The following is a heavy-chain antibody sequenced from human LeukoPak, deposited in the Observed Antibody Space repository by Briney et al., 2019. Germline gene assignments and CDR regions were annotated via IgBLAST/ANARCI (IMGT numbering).Heavy chain of an antibody. V-gene: IGHV3-21*01. CDR2: ISSSSSYI. CDR3: ARDHSGGLDY. D-gene: IGHD2-8*02. J-gene: IGHJ4*02. Sequence: GGSLRLSCAASGFTFSSYAMNWVRQAPGKGLEWVSSISSSSSYIYYADSVKGRFTISRDNAKNSLYLQMNSLRAEDTAVYYCARDHSGGLDYWGQGTLVTVSS. CDR1: GFTFSSYA.